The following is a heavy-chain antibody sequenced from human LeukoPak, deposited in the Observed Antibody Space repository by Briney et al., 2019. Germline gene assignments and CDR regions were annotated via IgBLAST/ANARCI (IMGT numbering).Heavy chain of an antibody. CDR3: ARQDYDILTGQGGAFDI. CDR2: IYYSGST. CDR1: SYSISSGYY. Sequence: SETLSLTCTVSSYSISSGYYWGWIRQPPGKGLEWIGYIYYSGSTNYNPSLKSRVTISVDTSKNQFSLKLSSVTAADTAVYYCARQDYDILTGQGGAFDIWGQGTMVTVSS. V-gene: IGHV4-61*01. D-gene: IGHD3-9*01. J-gene: IGHJ3*02.